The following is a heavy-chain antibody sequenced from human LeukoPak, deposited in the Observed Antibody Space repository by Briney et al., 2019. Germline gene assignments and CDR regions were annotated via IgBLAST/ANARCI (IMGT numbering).Heavy chain of an antibody. Sequence: ASVKVSCKASGYTFTGYYMHWVRQAPGQGLEWMGWINPNSGGTNYAQKFQGRVTMTRDTSISTAYMELSRLRSDDTAVYYCATGTRSSSWDGSWFDPWGQGTLVTVSS. CDR3: ATGTRSSSWDGSWFDP. V-gene: IGHV1-2*02. J-gene: IGHJ5*02. CDR2: INPNSGGT. CDR1: GYTFTGYY. D-gene: IGHD6-13*01.